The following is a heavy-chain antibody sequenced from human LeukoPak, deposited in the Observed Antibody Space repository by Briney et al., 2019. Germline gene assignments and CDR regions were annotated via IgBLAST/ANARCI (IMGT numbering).Heavy chain of an antibody. J-gene: IGHJ5*02. CDR2: ISSSGSTI. CDR3: ARDYGDYPRNWFDP. V-gene: IGHV3-11*04. Sequence: GGSLRLSCAASGFTFSDYYMSWIRQAPGKGLEWVSYISSSGSTIYYADSVKGRFTISRDNAKNSLYLQVNSLRAEDTAVYYCARDYGDYPRNWFDPWGQGTLVTVSS. D-gene: IGHD4-17*01. CDR1: GFTFSDYY.